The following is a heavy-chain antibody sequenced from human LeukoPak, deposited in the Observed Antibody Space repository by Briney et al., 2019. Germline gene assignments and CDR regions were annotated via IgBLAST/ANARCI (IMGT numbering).Heavy chain of an antibody. V-gene: IGHV4-34*01. D-gene: IGHD3-10*01. Sequence: KPSEPLSLTCAVYGGSFSGYYWSWIRQPPGKGLESIGEINHSGSTNYNPSLKSRVTISVDTSKNQFSLKLSSVTAADTAVYYCARSIMVRGRYFDYWGQGTLVTVSS. CDR2: INHSGST. CDR3: ARSIMVRGRYFDY. CDR1: GGSFSGYY. J-gene: IGHJ4*02.